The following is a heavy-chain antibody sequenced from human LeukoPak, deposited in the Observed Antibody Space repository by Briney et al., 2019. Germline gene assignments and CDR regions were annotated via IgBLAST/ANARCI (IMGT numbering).Heavy chain of an antibody. Sequence: GESLKISCQGSGFTFTTSWIGWVRQLPGKGLEWMGNIYPGDSDTRYSPSFQGQVTISADKSINTAYLQWTSLKASDTAMYYCARTDHTYYYDSSGYGDAFDIWGQGTMVTVSS. D-gene: IGHD3-22*01. V-gene: IGHV5-51*01. CDR3: ARTDHTYYYDSSGYGDAFDI. J-gene: IGHJ3*02. CDR2: IYPGDSDT. CDR1: GFTFTTSW.